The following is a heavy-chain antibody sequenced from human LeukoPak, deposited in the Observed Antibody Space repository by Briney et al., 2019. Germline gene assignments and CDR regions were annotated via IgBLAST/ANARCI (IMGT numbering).Heavy chain of an antibody. CDR3: ARRASGSCDY. CDR1: GGSISSSSYY. CDR2: IYYSGST. J-gene: IGHJ4*02. V-gene: IGHV4-39*01. Sequence: NPSETLSLTCTASGGSISSSSYYWGWIRQPPGKGLEWIGSIYYSGSTYYNPSLKSRVTISVDTSKNQFSLKLSSVTAADTAVYYCARRASGSCDYWGQGTLVTVSS. D-gene: IGHD1-26*01.